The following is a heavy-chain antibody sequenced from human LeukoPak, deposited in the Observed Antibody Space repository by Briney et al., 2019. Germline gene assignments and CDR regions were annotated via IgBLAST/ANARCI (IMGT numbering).Heavy chain of an antibody. V-gene: IGHV3-53*01. Sequence: GGSLGLSFQALGLTFASMPIHWSRQAPEKGLEWVSVIYSGGSTYYADSVKGRFTISRDNSKNTRYLQMKSLRAEDTAVYYCVNRPLNSASGWSCVDYWGQGTLVTVSS. CDR2: IYSGGST. CDR3: VNRPLNSASGWSCVDY. D-gene: IGHD6-19*01. CDR1: GLTFASMP. J-gene: IGHJ4*02.